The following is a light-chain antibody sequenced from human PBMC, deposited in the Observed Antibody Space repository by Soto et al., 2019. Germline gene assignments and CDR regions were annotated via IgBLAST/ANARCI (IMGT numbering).Light chain of an antibody. CDR2: EVN. CDR1: SDDIGNFNL. J-gene: IGLJ3*02. CDR3: CSYAGSRWM. Sequence: QSVLTQPASVSGSPGQSITVSCTGSSDDIGNFNLVSWYQQFPGKAPKLIVYEVNKRPLGVSDRFSGSKSGNTASLTISGLRAEDEADYHCCSYAGSRWMFGGGTKLTVL. V-gene: IGLV2-23*02.